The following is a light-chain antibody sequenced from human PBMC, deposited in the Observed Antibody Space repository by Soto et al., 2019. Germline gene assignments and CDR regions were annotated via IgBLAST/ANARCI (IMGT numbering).Light chain of an antibody. CDR1: QSISSS. J-gene: IGKJ2*01. CDR2: AAS. V-gene: IGKV1-39*01. CDR3: QQSYSTPYT. Sequence: DIQMTQSPSSLSASVGDRVTITCRASQSISSSLNWYQQKPGKAPRLLIYAASNLQSGVPSRFSGSGSGTDFTLTISSLQPEDVATYYCQQSYSTPYTFGQGTKLEIK.